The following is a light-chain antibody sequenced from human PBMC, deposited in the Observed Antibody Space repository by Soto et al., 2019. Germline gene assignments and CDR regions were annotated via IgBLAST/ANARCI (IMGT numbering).Light chain of an antibody. Sequence: EIVLTQSPGTLSLYPGERATLSCRASQSVSSSYLAWYQQKPGQAPRLLIYGASSRATGIPDRFSGSGSGTDFTLTISRLEPEDFAVYYCQHYGRSPAFGGGTKVEIK. J-gene: IGKJ4*01. V-gene: IGKV3-20*01. CDR3: QHYGRSPA. CDR2: GAS. CDR1: QSVSSSY.